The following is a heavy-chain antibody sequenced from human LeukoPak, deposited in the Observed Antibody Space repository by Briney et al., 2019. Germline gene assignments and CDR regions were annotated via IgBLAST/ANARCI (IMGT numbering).Heavy chain of an antibody. Sequence: RGESLKISCKGCGYSFTSYWVGWVRQIPGKGLEWMGIIYPGDSDTRYSPSFQGQVTVSADKSISTAYLQWSSLTASDTAMYYRMRRVPGGDYYFHYWAQGTLVTVSS. CDR1: GYSFTSYW. CDR3: MRRVPGGDYYFHY. CDR2: IYPGDSDT. D-gene: IGHD1-1*01. V-gene: IGHV5-51*01. J-gene: IGHJ4*02.